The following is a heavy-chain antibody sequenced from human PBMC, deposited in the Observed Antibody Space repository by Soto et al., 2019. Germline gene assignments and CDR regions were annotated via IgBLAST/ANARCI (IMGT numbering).Heavy chain of an antibody. V-gene: IGHV3-33*01. CDR2: IWYDGSNK. D-gene: IGHD3-22*01. CDR3: AGGYYYDSSVYPDAFDI. Sequence: QVQLVESGGGVVQPGRSLRLSCAASGFTFSSYGMHWVRQAPGKGLEWVAVIWYDGSNKYYADSVKGRFTISRDNSKNMLYLQMNSLRAEHTAVYYCAGGYYYDSSVYPDAFDIWGQGTMVTVSS. CDR1: GFTFSSYG. J-gene: IGHJ3*02.